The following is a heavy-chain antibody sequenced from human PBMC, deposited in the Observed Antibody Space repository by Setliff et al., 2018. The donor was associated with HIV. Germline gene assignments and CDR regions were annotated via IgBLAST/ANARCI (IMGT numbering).Heavy chain of an antibody. Sequence: SETLSLTCTVSGGSISSSSYYWGWIRQPPGKGLEWIGSIYYSGSTYYNPSLKSRVTISVDTSKNQFSLKLSSVTAADTAVYYCAIHLVVFGEPNWFDPWGQGTLVTVSS. V-gene: IGHV4-39*01. J-gene: IGHJ5*02. CDR1: GGSISSSSYY. CDR3: AIHLVVFGEPNWFDP. CDR2: IYYSGST. D-gene: IGHD3-10*02.